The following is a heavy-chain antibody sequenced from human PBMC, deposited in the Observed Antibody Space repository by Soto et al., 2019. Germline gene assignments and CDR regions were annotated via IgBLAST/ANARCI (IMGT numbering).Heavy chain of an antibody. J-gene: IGHJ4*02. D-gene: IGHD3-22*01. CDR2: INSDGSAT. V-gene: IGHV3-74*03. Sequence: PGGSLRLSCAASGFTFSRFWMHWVRQIPGKGLMWVSRINSDGSATTYADSVKGRFTMSRDNAKNTLFLQMNSLRAEDTAVYYCAREMFDSSAFDSWGQGTLVTVSS. CDR3: AREMFDSSAFDS. CDR1: GFTFSRFW.